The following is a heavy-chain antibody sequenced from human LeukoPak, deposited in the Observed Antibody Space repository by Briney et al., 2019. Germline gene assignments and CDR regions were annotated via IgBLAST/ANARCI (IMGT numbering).Heavy chain of an antibody. CDR2: ISYDGSNK. Sequence: PGRSLRLSCAASGFTFSSYAMHWVRQAPGKGLEWVALISYDGSNKYYADSVKGRFTVSRDNSKNTLYLQMNSLRPEDTAVYYCAREGGDSWGYWGQGTLVTVSS. CDR1: GFTFSSYA. V-gene: IGHV3-30-3*01. J-gene: IGHJ4*02. D-gene: IGHD2-15*01. CDR3: AREGGDSWGY.